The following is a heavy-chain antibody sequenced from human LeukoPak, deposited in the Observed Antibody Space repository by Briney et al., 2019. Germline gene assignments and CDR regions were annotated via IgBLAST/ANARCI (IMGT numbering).Heavy chain of an antibody. Sequence: GGSLRLSCAASGFTFSNAWMTWVRQAPGKGLEWVSTISGRADITYYADSVKGRFTISRDNSKNTVHLQMATLRAEDTAVYYCAKDRVYGGNAGWFDPWGQGTLVTVSS. D-gene: IGHD4-23*01. CDR2: ISGRADIT. CDR1: GFTFSNAW. CDR3: AKDRVYGGNAGWFDP. V-gene: IGHV3-23*01. J-gene: IGHJ5*02.